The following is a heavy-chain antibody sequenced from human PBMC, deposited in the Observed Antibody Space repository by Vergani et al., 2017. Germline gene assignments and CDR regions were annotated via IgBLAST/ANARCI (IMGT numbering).Heavy chain of an antibody. Sequence: QVQLQESGPGLVKPSETLSLTCAVSGYSISSGYYWGWIRQPPGKGLEWIGSIYHSGSTYYNPSLKSRVTISVYTSKNQFSLKLSSVNAADTAVYYCARERNSDAFDIWGQGTMVTVSS. V-gene: IGHV4-38-2*02. J-gene: IGHJ3*02. CDR3: ARERNSDAFDI. D-gene: IGHD1-14*01. CDR2: IYHSGST. CDR1: GYSISSGYY.